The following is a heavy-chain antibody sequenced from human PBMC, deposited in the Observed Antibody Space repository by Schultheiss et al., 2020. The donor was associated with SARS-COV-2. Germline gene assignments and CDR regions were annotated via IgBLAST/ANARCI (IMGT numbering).Heavy chain of an antibody. CDR1: GYSFANYW. J-gene: IGHJ6*02. CDR3: ARLSTGDHWLVDYYYGMDV. D-gene: IGHD7-27*01. CDR2: IYPADSDT. V-gene: IGHV5-51*01. Sequence: GGSLRLSCQGSGYSFANYWIGWVRQMPGQGLEWMGIIYPADSDTRYSPSFQGQVTISADKSISTAYLQWSSLKASDTAMYYCARLSTGDHWLVDYYYGMDVWGQETTVTVSS.